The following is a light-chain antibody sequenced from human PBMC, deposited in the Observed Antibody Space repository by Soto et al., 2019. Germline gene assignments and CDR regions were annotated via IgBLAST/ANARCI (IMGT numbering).Light chain of an antibody. CDR3: MQALQTPPT. V-gene: IGKV2-28*01. CDR2: LGS. CDR1: QSVLHSNGYNY. Sequence: DIVMTQSPLSLPVTPGEPSSISCSSSQSVLHSNGYNYLDWYLQKPGQSPQLLIYLGSSRASGVPDRFSGGGSGTDFTLKISRVEAEDVGIYYCMQALQTPPTFGQGTKVDI. J-gene: IGKJ1*01.